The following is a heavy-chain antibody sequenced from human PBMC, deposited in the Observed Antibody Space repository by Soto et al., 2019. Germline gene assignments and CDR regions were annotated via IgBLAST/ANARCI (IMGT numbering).Heavy chain of an antibody. J-gene: IGHJ3*02. D-gene: IGHD3-16*02. Sequence: GGSLRLSCAASGFTFSSYGMHWVRQAPGKGLEWVAVISYDGSDKYYADSVKGRFTISRDKSKNTLFLQMNSLGAEDTAVYYCARAHAVELSYDVFDIWGQGTMVTVSS. CDR3: ARAHAVELSYDVFDI. CDR2: ISYDGSDK. V-gene: IGHV3-30*03. CDR1: GFTFSSYG.